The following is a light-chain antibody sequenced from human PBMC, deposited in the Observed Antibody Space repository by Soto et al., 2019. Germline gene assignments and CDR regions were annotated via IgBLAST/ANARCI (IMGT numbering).Light chain of an antibody. J-gene: IGLJ3*02. V-gene: IGLV2-14*01. CDR1: SSDVGGYNY. CDR2: EVS. Sequence: QSALTQPASVSGSPGQSITISCTGTSSDVGGYNYVSWYQQHPGKDPKLMIYEVSNRPSGVSNRFSGSKSDNTASMTISGLQAEDEADYYCSSDTSSSTWVFGVGTKLTVL. CDR3: SSDTSSSTWV.